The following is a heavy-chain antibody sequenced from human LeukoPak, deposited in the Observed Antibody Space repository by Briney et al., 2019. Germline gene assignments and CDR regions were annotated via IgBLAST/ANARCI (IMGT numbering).Heavy chain of an antibody. Sequence: PGGSLRLSCAAAGFTFSDYWMTWVRQFPGQGLEWVANIKQDGSESYYVDSVKGRFTISRDNAKQSLYLDMDSLRVEDTAVYYCARVGAWDHQRVFDHWGQGALVTVSS. CDR2: IKQDGSES. CDR1: GFTFSDYW. D-gene: IGHD1-26*01. V-gene: IGHV3-7*01. CDR3: ARVGAWDHQRVFDH. J-gene: IGHJ4*02.